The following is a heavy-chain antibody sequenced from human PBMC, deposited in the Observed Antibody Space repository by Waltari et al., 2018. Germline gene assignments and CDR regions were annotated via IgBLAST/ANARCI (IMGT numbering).Heavy chain of an antibody. CDR2: RKGKERDK. CDR1: GFTFSSSW. D-gene: IGHD6-13*01. V-gene: IGHV3-7*01. Sequence: EVQVVESGGGLVQPGGSLRLSRAASGFTFSSSWMTWVRKAPGKGVELVAKRKGKERDKDYVDAVKGRSTSSRDNTKNSLYMQMSSLRAEETAVYYCAIGGVESSWYWRYWGQGTLVTVSS. J-gene: IGHJ4*02. CDR3: AIGGVESSWYWRY.